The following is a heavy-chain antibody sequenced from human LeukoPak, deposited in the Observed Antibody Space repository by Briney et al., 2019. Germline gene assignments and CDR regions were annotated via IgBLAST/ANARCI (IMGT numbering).Heavy chain of an antibody. Sequence: SQSLGLTHAGSAGSISSGWYSWGGVPRPLGKGLEWIGSIYYSGSTYYNPSLKSRVTISVDTSKNQFSLKLSSVTAADTAVYYCARHINGGRYDSLDVWGQGTTVTVSS. CDR1: AGSISSGWYS. D-gene: IGHD3-3*01. J-gene: IGHJ6*02. CDR3: ARHINGGRYDSLDV. CDR2: IYYSGST. V-gene: IGHV4-39*01.